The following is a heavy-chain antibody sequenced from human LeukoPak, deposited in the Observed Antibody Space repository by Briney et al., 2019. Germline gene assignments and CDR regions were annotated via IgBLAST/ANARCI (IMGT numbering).Heavy chain of an antibody. CDR1: GGSVSSSSYY. Sequence: PSETLSLTCSVSGGSVSSSSYYWGWIRQPPGKGLEWIGRIYTSGSTNYNPSLKSRVTMSVDTSKNQFSLKVRSVTAADTAVYYCARGYSGSGTYHIDYWGQGTLVTVSS. V-gene: IGHV4-39*07. D-gene: IGHD3-10*01. CDR2: IYTSGST. CDR3: ARGYSGSGTYHIDY. J-gene: IGHJ4*02.